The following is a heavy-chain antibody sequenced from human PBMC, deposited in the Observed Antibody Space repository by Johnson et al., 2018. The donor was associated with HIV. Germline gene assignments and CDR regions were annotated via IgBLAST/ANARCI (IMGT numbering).Heavy chain of an antibody. CDR1: GFTFDDYA. D-gene: IGHD1-1*01. Sequence: VQLVESGGGLVQPGRSLRLSCAASGFTFDDYAMHWVRQAPGKGLEWVSGISWNSGSIGYAGSVKGRFTISRDNAKNSLYLQMNSLRAEDTALYYCAKPKLEPGYGGAFDIWGQGTMVTVSS. V-gene: IGHV3-9*01. CDR3: AKPKLEPGYGGAFDI. J-gene: IGHJ3*02. CDR2: ISWNSGSI.